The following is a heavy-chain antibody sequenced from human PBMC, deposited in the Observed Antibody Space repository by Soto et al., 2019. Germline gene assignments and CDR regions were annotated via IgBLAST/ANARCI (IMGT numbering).Heavy chain of an antibody. J-gene: IGHJ4*02. D-gene: IGHD6-13*01. CDR1: GASISRYY. V-gene: IGHV4-59*01. CDR2: IYYSGGS. CDR3: AGGRRWYSTNWY. Sequence: QVQLQESGSGLVEPSATLSLTCTVSGASISRYYWSWIRQPPGKGLEWIGYIYYSGGSNYNNSLNSRVTMSLDTSKHLFSLNLSFVTSADQAVYYCAGGRRWYSTNWYRGKGTRVTVSA.